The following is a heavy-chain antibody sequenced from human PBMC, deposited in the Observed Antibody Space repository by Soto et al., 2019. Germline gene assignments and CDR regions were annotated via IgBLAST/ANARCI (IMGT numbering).Heavy chain of an antibody. CDR2: NSAYNVNT. J-gene: IGHJ4*02. V-gene: IGHV1-18*01. D-gene: IGHD1-26*01. CDR3: ARDAGVSGELYY. CDR1: GYTFTSYG. Sequence: QVQLVQSGAEVKKPGASVKVSCKASGYTFTSYGISWVRQAPGQGLEWMGWNSAYNVNTNYAQKLQGRITMTTDTSTSTDDMALRSLRSDDTAVYYCARDAGVSGELYYWGQGTLVTVSS.